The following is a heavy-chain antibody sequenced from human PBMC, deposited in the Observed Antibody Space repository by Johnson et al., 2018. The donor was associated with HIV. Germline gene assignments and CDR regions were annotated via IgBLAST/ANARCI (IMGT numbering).Heavy chain of an antibody. CDR2: ISYDGSNK. D-gene: IGHD7-27*01. V-gene: IGHV3-30*04. Sequence: VQLVESGGGVVQPGRSLRLSCAASGFTFSSYAMHWVRQAPGKGLEWVAVISYDGSNKYYADSVKGRVTISRDNSKNTLNLQMNSLRAEDTAVCYCARDRGLGRGDGFDIWGQGTMVTVS. CDR3: ARDRGLGRGDGFDI. CDR1: GFTFSSYA. J-gene: IGHJ3*02.